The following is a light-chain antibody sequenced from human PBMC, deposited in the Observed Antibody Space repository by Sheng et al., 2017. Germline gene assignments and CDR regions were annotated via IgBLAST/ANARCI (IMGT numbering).Light chain of an antibody. CDR2: EDA. Sequence: SYELTQPPSVSVTPGQTASITCSGDALGDKYVSWYQKKTGQSPVVVIYEDAKRPSGIPERISGSNSGATATLTISGTQTMDEAEYFCQAWDRTTAVFGGGTKLTVL. CDR3: QAWDRTTAV. CDR1: ALGDKY. J-gene: IGLJ3*02. V-gene: IGLV3-1*01.